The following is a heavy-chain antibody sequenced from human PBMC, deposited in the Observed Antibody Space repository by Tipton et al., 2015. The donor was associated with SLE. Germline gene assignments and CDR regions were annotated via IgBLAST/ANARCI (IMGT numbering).Heavy chain of an antibody. V-gene: IGHV5-51*03. J-gene: IGHJ4*02. CDR2: IYPRDSDT. Sequence: QLVQSGAEVKKPGESLKVSCKGSGYRFIDYWIGWVRQMPGKGLDWMGIIYPRDSDTRYSPSFQGQVTISVDKSITSAYLQWSSLKASDTAMYFCARRWVRTVFDYWGQGTLVTVSS. D-gene: IGHD3-10*01. CDR3: ARRWVRTVFDY. CDR1: GYRFIDYW.